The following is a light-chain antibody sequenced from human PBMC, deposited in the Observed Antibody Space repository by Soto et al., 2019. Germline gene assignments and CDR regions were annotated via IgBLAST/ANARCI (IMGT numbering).Light chain of an antibody. Sequence: AIQMTQSPSSLSASVGDIVSISCRASQGIRNELGWYQQQPGKAPRLLIYAASRLHNGVPSRFSGSGGGTDFTLTISGLQPEDFAIYYCQQYGGVPYTFGQGTKLEIK. CDR1: QGIRNE. J-gene: IGKJ2*01. CDR2: AAS. CDR3: QQYGGVPYT. V-gene: IGKV1-6*01.